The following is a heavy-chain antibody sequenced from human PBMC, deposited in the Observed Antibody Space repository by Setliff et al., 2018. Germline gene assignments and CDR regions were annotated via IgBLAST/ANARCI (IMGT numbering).Heavy chain of an antibody. D-gene: IGHD4-4*01. J-gene: IGHJ4*02. CDR2: IKQDGSDQ. Sequence: PGGSLRLSCAASGFTFNNFWMSRVRQAPGKGLEWVANIKQDGSDQYYVDSVKGRFTISRDNAKNSLNLQMNSLRAEDTAVYYCARRGTTAFDFWGLGTLVTVSS. CDR1: GFTFNNFW. CDR3: ARRGTTAFDF. V-gene: IGHV3-7*03.